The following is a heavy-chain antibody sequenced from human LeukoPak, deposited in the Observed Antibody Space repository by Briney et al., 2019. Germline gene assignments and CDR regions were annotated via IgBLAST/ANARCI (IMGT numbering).Heavy chain of an antibody. CDR1: GFSFGDYG. Sequence: PGGSLRLSCAASGFSFGDYGMSWVRQAPGKGLEWVSGINWNGGGTGYADSVKGRFTISRDNAKNSLYLQMNSLRSEDTALYYCARDCSSTSCYGSVDYWGQGTLVTVSS. V-gene: IGHV3-20*04. CDR2: INWNGGGT. D-gene: IGHD2-2*01. J-gene: IGHJ4*02. CDR3: ARDCSSTSCYGSVDY.